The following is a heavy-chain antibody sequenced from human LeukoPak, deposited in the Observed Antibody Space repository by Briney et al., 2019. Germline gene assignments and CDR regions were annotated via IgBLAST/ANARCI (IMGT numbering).Heavy chain of an antibody. D-gene: IGHD6-13*01. J-gene: IGHJ5*02. Sequence: GASVKVSCKASGYTFTSYGISWVRQAPGQGLERMGWISAYNGNTNYAQKLQGRVTMTTDTSTSTAYMELRSLRSDDTAVYYCARVEGSGSCSWFDALGQRTLVTVSS. V-gene: IGHV1-18*01. CDR3: ARVEGSGSCSWFDA. CDR1: GYTFTSYG. CDR2: ISAYNGNT.